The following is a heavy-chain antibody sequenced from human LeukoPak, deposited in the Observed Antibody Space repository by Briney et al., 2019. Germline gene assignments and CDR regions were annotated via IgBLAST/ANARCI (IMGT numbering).Heavy chain of an antibody. J-gene: IGHJ4*02. Sequence: GRSLRLSCAASGFTFSSYWMHWVRQAPGKGLVWASRINGDGSSTSYADSVKGRFTISRDNAKNTLYVQMNSLRAEDTAIYYCTRGPVGSYRFVNWGQGTLVTVSS. CDR3: TRGPVGSYRFVN. V-gene: IGHV3-74*01. CDR2: INGDGSST. D-gene: IGHD3-16*02. CDR1: GFTFSSYW.